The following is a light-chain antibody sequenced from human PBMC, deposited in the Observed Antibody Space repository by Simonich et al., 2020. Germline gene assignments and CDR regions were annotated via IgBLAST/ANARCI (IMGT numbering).Light chain of an antibody. CDR2: DVS. Sequence: QSALTQPASVSGSPGQSITISCTGTSRDVGGYNYVSWYQQHPGKAPKLMIYDVSNWPSGFSNRFSGSKSGNTASLTISGLQAEDEADYYCSSYTSSSTRVFGGGTKLTVL. CDR3: SSYTSSSTRV. V-gene: IGLV2-14*03. CDR1: SRDVGGYNY. J-gene: IGLJ3*02.